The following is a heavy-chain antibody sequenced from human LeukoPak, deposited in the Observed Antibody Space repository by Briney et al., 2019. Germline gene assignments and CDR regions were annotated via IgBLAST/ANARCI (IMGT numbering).Heavy chain of an antibody. D-gene: IGHD6-19*01. J-gene: IGHJ4*02. CDR3: AKGGSGWYRYCFDF. Sequence: GGSLRLSCAASGFTFSTYAMNWVCQAPGKGLEWVSSISGSGGRTYYADSVKGRFTISRDNSKNTLYVEMNSLRAEDTAVYYCAKGGSGWYRYCFDFWGQGTLVTVSS. CDR1: GFTFSTYA. CDR2: ISGSGGRT. V-gene: IGHV3-23*01.